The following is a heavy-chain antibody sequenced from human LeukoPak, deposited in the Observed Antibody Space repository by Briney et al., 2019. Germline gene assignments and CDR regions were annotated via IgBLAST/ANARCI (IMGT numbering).Heavy chain of an antibody. CDR1: GGSISSGGYS. J-gene: IGHJ2*01. V-gene: IGHV4-30-2*01. D-gene: IGHD2-2*01. CDR2: IYHSGST. CDR3: ARTPAGYFDL. Sequence: SETLSLTCAVSGGSISSGGYSWSWIRQPPGKGLEWIGYIYHSGSTYYNPSLKSRVTISVDRSKNQFSLKLSSVTAADTAVYYRARTPAGYFDLWGRGTLVTVSS.